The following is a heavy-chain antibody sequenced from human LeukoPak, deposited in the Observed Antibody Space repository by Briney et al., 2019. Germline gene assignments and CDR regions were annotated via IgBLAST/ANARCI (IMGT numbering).Heavy chain of an antibody. J-gene: IGHJ5*02. Sequence: SETLSLTCTVSGGSISSGSYYWSWIRQPAGKGLEWIGRIYTSGSTNYNPSLKSRVTISVDTSKNQFSLKLSSVTAADTAVYYCARGYSSSWYFNWFDPWGQGTLVTVSS. V-gene: IGHV4-61*02. CDR2: IYTSGST. CDR3: ARGYSSSWYFNWFDP. D-gene: IGHD6-13*01. CDR1: GGSISSGSYY.